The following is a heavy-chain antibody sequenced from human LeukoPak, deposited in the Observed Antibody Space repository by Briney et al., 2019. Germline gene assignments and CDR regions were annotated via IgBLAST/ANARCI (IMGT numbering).Heavy chain of an antibody. CDR3: ARDPGLR. V-gene: IGHV4-61*02. D-gene: IGHD3-16*01. CDR1: GGSISSGSYY. J-gene: IGHJ4*02. Sequence: SETLSLTCTAWGGSISSGSYYWSWIRQPAGKGLEWIGRIYTSGSTNYNPSLKSRFTISVATSKNQFSLKLSSVTAADTAVYYCARDPGLRWGQGTLVTVSS. CDR2: IYTSGST.